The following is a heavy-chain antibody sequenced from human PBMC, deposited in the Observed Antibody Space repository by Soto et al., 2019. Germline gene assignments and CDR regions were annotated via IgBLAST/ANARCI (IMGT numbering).Heavy chain of an antibody. Sequence: ASVKVSCKASGYTFTSYGISWVRQAPGQGLEWMGWISAYNGNTNYAQKLQGRVTMTTDTSTSTAYMELRSLRSDDTAVYYCARDVGYCSGGSCYVPGLAAFHIWGQGTMVTVSS. CDR2: ISAYNGNT. CDR3: ARDVGYCSGGSCYVPGLAAFHI. CDR1: GYTFTSYG. J-gene: IGHJ3*02. V-gene: IGHV1-18*01. D-gene: IGHD2-15*01.